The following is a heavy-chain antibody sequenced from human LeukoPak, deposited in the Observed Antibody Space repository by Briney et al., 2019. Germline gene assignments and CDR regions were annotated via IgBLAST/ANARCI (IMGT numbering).Heavy chain of an antibody. D-gene: IGHD3-3*01. Sequence: SVKVSCKASVGTFSSYAISWVRQAPGQGLEWMGRIIPILGIANYAQKFQGRVTITADKSTSTAYMELSSLRSEDTAVYYCARVSYDFWSGYPDYYGMDVWGQGTTVTVSS. CDR2: IIPILGIA. CDR3: ARVSYDFWSGYPDYYGMDV. CDR1: VGTFSSYA. V-gene: IGHV1-69*04. J-gene: IGHJ6*02.